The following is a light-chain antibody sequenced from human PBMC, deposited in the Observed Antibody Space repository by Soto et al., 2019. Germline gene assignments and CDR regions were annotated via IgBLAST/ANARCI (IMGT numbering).Light chain of an antibody. CDR3: QQYGTSPKT. V-gene: IGKV3-20*01. J-gene: IGKJ1*01. Sequence: EIVLTQSPGTLSLSPGQRATLSCRASQSVSSGNLAWYQQKPGQAPRLLIYGTSNRATGIPDRFTGSGSGTEFTLTIIRLEREDFAVYYCQQYGTSPKTFGQGTKVEIE. CDR2: GTS. CDR1: QSVSSGN.